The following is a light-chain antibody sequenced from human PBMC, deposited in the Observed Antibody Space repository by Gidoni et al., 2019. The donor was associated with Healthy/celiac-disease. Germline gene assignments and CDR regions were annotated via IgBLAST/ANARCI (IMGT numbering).Light chain of an antibody. CDR3: QQYNSYWT. CDR1: QSSSRW. J-gene: IGKJ1*01. V-gene: IGKV1-5*03. CDR2: KAS. Sequence: IQMTQSPSTLSASVGDRVTITCRPSQSSSRWLGWYQKKPGKAPKLMIYKASSLESGVTSRFSGSGSGKEFTITISSLQHDDFANYYCQQYNSYWTFXQXTKVEIK.